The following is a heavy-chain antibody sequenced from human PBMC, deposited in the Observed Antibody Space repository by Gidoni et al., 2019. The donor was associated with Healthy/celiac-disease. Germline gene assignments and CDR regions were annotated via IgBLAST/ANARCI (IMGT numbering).Heavy chain of an antibody. D-gene: IGHD3-10*01. CDR1: GGSISSSSYY. CDR2: IYYSGST. J-gene: IGHJ2*01. Sequence: QLQLQESGPGLVKPSETLSLTCPVYGGSISSSSYYWGWIRQPPGKGLEWIGSIYYSGSTYYNPSLKSRVTISVDTSKNQFSLKLSSVTAADTAVYYCARHAGLDWYFDLWGRGTLVTVSS. V-gene: IGHV4-39*01. CDR3: ARHAGLDWYFDL.